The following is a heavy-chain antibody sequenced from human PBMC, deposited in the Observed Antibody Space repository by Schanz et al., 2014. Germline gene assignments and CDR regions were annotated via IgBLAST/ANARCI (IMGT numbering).Heavy chain of an antibody. Sequence: QVQLVQSGAEVKKPGSSVKVSCKASGGTFSSSTLTWVRQAPGQGLEWMGRIIPILDKTNYAQKFQGRVTMTADKSTSTAYMELSSLRSEDTAVYYCAKVDRTRYYAMDVWGHGTTVTVSS. CDR2: IIPILDKT. CDR1: GGTFSSST. V-gene: IGHV1-69*08. J-gene: IGHJ6*02. D-gene: IGHD3-9*01. CDR3: AKVDRTRYYAMDV.